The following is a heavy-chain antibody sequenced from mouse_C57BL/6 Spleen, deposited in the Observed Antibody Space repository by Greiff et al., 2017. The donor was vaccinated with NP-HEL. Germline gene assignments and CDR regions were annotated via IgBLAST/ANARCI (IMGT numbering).Heavy chain of an antibody. J-gene: IGHJ3*01. V-gene: IGHV10-1*01. CDR2: IRSKSNNYAT. CDR1: GFSFNTYA. Sequence: EVQLQESGGGLVQPKGSLKLSCAASGFSFNTYAMNWVRQAPGKGLEWVARIRSKSNNYATYYADSVKDRFTISRDDSESMLYLQMNNLKTEDTAMYYCFYYDYDKAYWGQGTLVTVSA. D-gene: IGHD2-4*01. CDR3: FYYDYDKAY.